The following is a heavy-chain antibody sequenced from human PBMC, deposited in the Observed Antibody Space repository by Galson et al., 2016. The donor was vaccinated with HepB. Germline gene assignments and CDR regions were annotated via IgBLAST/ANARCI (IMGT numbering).Heavy chain of an antibody. V-gene: IGHV3-30*04. CDR2: ISHDGITQ. CDR3: ASDPSYCGRTSCYTHFDS. D-gene: IGHD2-2*02. J-gene: IGHJ4*02. Sequence: SLRLSCAASGLAFSHFAMHWVRQTPGRGLEWLAVISHDGITQVYLDSVKGRFTVSRDNSNNTLFLHMNSLRPEDTALYYCASDPSYCGRTSCYTHFDSWGQGTLVTVSS. CDR1: GLAFSHFA.